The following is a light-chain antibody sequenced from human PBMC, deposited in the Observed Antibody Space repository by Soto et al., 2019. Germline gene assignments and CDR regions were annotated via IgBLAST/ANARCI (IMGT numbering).Light chain of an antibody. CDR1: QSITTW. V-gene: IGKV3-20*01. Sequence: TQSPSTLSSSVGDRVIITCRASQSITTWLAWYQQKPGQAPRLLIYGASSRATGIPDRFSGSGSGTDFTLTISRLEPEDFAVYYCQQYGSSPRTFGQGTKVDI. CDR3: QQYGSSPRT. CDR2: GAS. J-gene: IGKJ1*01.